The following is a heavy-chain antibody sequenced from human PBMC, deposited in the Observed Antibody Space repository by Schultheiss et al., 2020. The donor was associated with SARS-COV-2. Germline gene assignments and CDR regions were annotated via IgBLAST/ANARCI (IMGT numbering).Heavy chain of an antibody. V-gene: IGHV3-30*04. J-gene: IGHJ6*02. CDR1: GFTFSSYA. CDR2: ISYDGSNK. CDR3: ARDAYYYDSSGYRGRTWYYGMDV. Sequence: GESLKISCAASGFTFSSYAMYWVRQAPGKGLEWVAVISYDGSNKYYADSVKGRFTISRDNSKNTLYLQMNSLRAEDTAVYYCARDAYYYDSSGYRGRTWYYGMDVWGQGTAVTVSS. D-gene: IGHD3-22*01.